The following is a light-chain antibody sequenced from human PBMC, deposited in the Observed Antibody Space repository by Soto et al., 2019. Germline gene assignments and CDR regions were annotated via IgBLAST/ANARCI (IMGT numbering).Light chain of an antibody. CDR2: DVS. V-gene: IGLV2-23*02. CDR1: SSDIGSYNL. Sequence: QSVLTQPASVSGSPGQSSTISCTGTSSDIGSYNLVSWYQQDPGKAPKLLIYDVSERPSGVSNRFSGSKSGNTASLTISGLQVEDEADYYCCSYAGSSALVFGGGTKVTVL. CDR3: CSYAGSSALV. J-gene: IGLJ3*02.